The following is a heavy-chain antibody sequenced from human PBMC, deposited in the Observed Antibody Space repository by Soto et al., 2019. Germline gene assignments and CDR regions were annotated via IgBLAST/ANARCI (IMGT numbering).Heavy chain of an antibody. CDR3: AKLLFGVVISPNDY. V-gene: IGHV3-23*01. Sequence: EVQLLESGGGLVQPGGSLRLSCAASGFTFSSYAMSWVRQAPGKGLEWVSAISGSGGSTYYADSVTGRFTISRDNSKNTLYLQMNSLRAEDTAVYYCAKLLFGVVISPNDYWGQGTLVTVSS. CDR2: ISGSGGST. J-gene: IGHJ4*02. D-gene: IGHD3-3*01. CDR1: GFTFSSYA.